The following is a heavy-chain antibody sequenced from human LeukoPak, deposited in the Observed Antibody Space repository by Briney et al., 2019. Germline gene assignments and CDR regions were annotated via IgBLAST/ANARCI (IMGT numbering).Heavy chain of an antibody. CDR2: ISGSGGST. CDR3: AKGRNEGWYVDY. Sequence: GALRLSCAASGFTFSSYAMRWVRQAPGKGLEWVSAISGSGGSTYYADSVKGRFTISRDNSKNTLYLQMNSLRAEDTAVYYCAKGRNEGWYVDYWGQGTLVTVSS. CDR1: GFTFSSYA. J-gene: IGHJ4*02. V-gene: IGHV3-23*01. D-gene: IGHD6-19*01.